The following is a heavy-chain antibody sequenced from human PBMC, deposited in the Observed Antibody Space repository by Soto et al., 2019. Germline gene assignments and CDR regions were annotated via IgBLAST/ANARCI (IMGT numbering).Heavy chain of an antibody. CDR1: GGTFSSYA. Sequence: GASVKVSCKASGGTFSSYAISWVRQAPGQGLEWMGGIIPIFGTANYAQKFQGRVTITADESTSTAYMELSSLRSEDTAVYYCARFGGFGLGNYYGSGSYWTHWGQGTLVTVSS. V-gene: IGHV1-69*13. J-gene: IGHJ4*02. D-gene: IGHD3-10*01. CDR2: IIPIFGTA. CDR3: ARFGGFGLGNYYGSGSYWTH.